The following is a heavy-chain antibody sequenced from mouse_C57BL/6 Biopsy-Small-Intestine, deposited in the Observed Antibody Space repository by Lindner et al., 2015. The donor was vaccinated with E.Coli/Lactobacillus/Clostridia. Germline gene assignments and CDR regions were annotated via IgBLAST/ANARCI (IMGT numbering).Heavy chain of an antibody. CDR3: ARPGVYYDYEGFAY. Sequence: VQLQESGPELVKPGASVKISCKASGYSFTGYFMNWVKQSHGKGLEWIGRIDPYNGDTFYNQKFKGKATLTVDKSSSTAHMELRSLTSEDSAVYYCARPGVYYDYEGFAYWGQGTLVTVSA. CDR1: GYSFTGYF. J-gene: IGHJ3*01. D-gene: IGHD2-4*01. CDR2: IDPYNGDT. V-gene: IGHV1-20*01.